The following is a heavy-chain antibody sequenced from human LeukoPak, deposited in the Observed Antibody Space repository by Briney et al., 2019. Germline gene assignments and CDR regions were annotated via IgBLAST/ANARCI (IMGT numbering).Heavy chain of an antibody. CDR2: IYHSGTT. V-gene: IGHV4-30-2*01. J-gene: IGHJ4*02. D-gene: IGHD1-26*01. CDR1: GDSINSHYY. Sequence: ASQTLSLTCTVSGDSINSHYYWSWIRQPPGKGLEWVGYIYHSGTTYYNPSLKSRVTMSVDNSKNQFSLNLRSVTAADTAVYFCARARIAGASPDDFWGQGTLVIVSS. CDR3: ARARIAGASPDDF.